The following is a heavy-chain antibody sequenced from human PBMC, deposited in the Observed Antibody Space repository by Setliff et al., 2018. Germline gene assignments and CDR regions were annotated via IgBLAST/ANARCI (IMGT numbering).Heavy chain of an antibody. CDR1: GDSISGGDYY. V-gene: IGHV4-61*02. D-gene: IGHD3-3*02. CDR3: AKESLAINTRWFDP. Sequence: KASETLSLTCTVSGDSISGGDYYWTWIRQPAGKRLEWIGRVYNSGTTYNAFFASRVTMSIDTSKNQFSLNLNSATAADTALYYCAKESLAINTRWFDPWGQGILVTVSS. CDR2: VYNSGTT. J-gene: IGHJ5*02.